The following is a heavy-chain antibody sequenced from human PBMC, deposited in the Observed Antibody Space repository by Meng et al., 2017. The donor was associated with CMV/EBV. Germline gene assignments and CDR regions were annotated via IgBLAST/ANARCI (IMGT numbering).Heavy chain of an antibody. D-gene: IGHD3-16*01. J-gene: IGHJ6*02. V-gene: IGHV3-21*01. Sequence: GGSLRLSCAASGFTFSSYSMNWVRQAPGKGLEWVSSISSSSIYIYYADSVKGRFTITRDNAKNSLYLQMNSLRAEDTAVYYCARFDGGHIGYHYYYYGMDVWGQGTTVTVSS. CDR1: GFTFSSYS. CDR3: ARFDGGHIGYHYYYYGMDV. CDR2: ISSSSIYI.